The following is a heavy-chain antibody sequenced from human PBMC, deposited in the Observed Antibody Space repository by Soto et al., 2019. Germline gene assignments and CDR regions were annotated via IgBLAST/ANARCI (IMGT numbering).Heavy chain of an antibody. CDR2: FDPEDGET. D-gene: IGHD5-12*01. Sequence: QVQLVQSGAEVKKPGASVNVSCKVSGYTLTELSMHWVRQAPGKGLEWMGGFDPEDGETIYAQKFQGRVTMTEDTSTDTAYMELSSLRSEDTAVYYCATAYPLEMATIQPHFDYWGQGTLVTVSS. CDR3: ATAYPLEMATIQPHFDY. V-gene: IGHV1-24*01. CDR1: GYTLTELS. J-gene: IGHJ4*02.